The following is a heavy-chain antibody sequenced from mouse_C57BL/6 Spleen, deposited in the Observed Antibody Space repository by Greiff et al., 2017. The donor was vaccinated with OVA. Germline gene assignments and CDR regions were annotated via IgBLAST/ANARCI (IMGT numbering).Heavy chain of an antibody. J-gene: IGHJ1*03. V-gene: IGHV1-50*01. CDR2: IDPSDSYT. CDR3: ARKYYGSNHWYFDV. D-gene: IGHD1-1*01. Sequence: QVQLKQPGAELVKPGASVKLSCKASGYTFTSYWMQWVKQRPGQGLEWIGEIDPSDSYTNYNQKFKGKATLTVDTSSSTAYMQLSSLTSEDSAVYYCARKYYGSNHWYFDVWGTGTTVTVSS. CDR1: GYTFTSYW.